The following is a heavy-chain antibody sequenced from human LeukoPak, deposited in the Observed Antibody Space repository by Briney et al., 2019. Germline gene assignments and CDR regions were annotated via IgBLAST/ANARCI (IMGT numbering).Heavy chain of an antibody. CDR2: IYSGGST. CDR3: ARDGFYDSSGYYYDWFDP. Sequence: GGSLRLSCAASGFTVSSNYMSWVRQAPGKGLEWVSVIYSGGSTYYADSVKGRFTISRDNSKNTLYLQMNSLRAEDTAVYYCARDGFYDSSGYYYDWFDPWGQGTLVTVSS. D-gene: IGHD3-22*01. J-gene: IGHJ5*02. CDR1: GFTVSSNY. V-gene: IGHV3-66*01.